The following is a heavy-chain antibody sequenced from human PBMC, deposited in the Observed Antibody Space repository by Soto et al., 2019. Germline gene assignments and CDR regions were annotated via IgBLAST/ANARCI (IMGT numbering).Heavy chain of an antibody. CDR2: IYNSGSI. D-gene: IGHD3-10*01. CDR3: ARLLFGAANWFEP. Sequence: SETLSLTCTVSGGSISSYYWSWIRQPPGKGLEWIGYIYNSGSINYNPSLKSRVTISLDTSKNQFSLKLSSVTAADTAVYYCARLLFGAANWFEPWGQGTLVTVS. CDR1: GGSISSYY. V-gene: IGHV4-59*01. J-gene: IGHJ5*02.